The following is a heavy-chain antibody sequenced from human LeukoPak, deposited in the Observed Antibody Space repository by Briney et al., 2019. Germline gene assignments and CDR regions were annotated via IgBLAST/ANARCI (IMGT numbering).Heavy chain of an antibody. V-gene: IGHV1-2*04. Sequence: ASVKVSCKASGYTFTGYYMHWVRQAPGQGLEWMGWINPNSGDTNYAQKFQGWVTMTRDTSISTAYMELSRLRSDDTAVYYCARDLRSGLSELDYWGQGTLVTVSS. J-gene: IGHJ4*02. CDR1: GYTFTGYY. D-gene: IGHD1-14*01. CDR3: ARDLRSGLSELDY. CDR2: INPNSGDT.